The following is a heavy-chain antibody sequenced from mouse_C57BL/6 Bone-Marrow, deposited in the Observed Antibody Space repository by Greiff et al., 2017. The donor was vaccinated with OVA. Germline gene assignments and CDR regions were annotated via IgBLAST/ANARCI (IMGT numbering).Heavy chain of an antibody. CDR2: ISNGGGST. J-gene: IGHJ1*03. V-gene: IGHV5-12*01. CDR3: ATLSTMVTTYFDV. Sequence: EVKLMESGGGLVQPGGSLKLSCAASGFTFSDYYMYWVRQTPEKRLEWVAYISNGGGSTYYPDTVKGRFTISRDNAKNTLYLQMSRLKSEDTAMYYCATLSTMVTTYFDVWGTGTTVTVSS. CDR1: GFTFSDYY. D-gene: IGHD2-2*01.